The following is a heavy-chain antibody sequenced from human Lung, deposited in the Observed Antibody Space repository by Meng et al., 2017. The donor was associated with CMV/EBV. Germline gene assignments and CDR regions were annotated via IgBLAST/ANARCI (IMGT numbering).Heavy chain of an antibody. CDR3: VRDRIGWFDP. Sequence: KVSCKASGDIFSNLAISWVRQTPGKGLEWMGGIIPTFNTIKYAQKFQGRLTITTDRSTSTAYMDLSSLRSDDTAVYYCVRDRIGWFDPWGQGTLVTVSS. CDR1: GDIFSNLA. CDR2: IIPTFNTI. J-gene: IGHJ5*02. D-gene: IGHD2-15*01. V-gene: IGHV1-69*05.